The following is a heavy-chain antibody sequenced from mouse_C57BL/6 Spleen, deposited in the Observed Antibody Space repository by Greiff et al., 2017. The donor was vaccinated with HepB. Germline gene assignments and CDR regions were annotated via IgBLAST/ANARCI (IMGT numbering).Heavy chain of an antibody. CDR3: ARSPAQATGFDY. J-gene: IGHJ2*01. CDR2: IDPANGNT. Sequence: EVMLVESVAELVRPGASVKLSCTASGFNIKNTYMHWVKQRPEQGLEWIGRIDPANGNTKYAPKFQGKATITADTSSNTAYLQISSLTSEDTAIYYCARSPAQATGFDYWGQGTTLTVSS. CDR1: GFNIKNTY. V-gene: IGHV14-3*01. D-gene: IGHD3-2*02.